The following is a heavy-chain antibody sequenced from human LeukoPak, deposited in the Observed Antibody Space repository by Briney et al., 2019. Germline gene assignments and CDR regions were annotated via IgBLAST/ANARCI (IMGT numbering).Heavy chain of an antibody. CDR3: ARQMTSTRLFDS. J-gene: IGHJ4*02. Sequence: GGSLRLSCVASGFIFSDHAFHWVRQSPGKGLEWVALIGSDGTKKYYVDSVQGRFTVSRENSKNTLFLQMNTVRADDTAVYFCARQMTSTRLFDSWGQGTLVTVSS. CDR2: IGSDGTKK. CDR1: GFIFSDHA. D-gene: IGHD5/OR15-5a*01. V-gene: IGHV3-30*04.